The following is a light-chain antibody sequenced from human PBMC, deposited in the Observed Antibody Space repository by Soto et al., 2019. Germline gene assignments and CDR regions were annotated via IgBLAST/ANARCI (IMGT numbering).Light chain of an antibody. CDR1: QSVSSSY. V-gene: IGKV3-20*01. J-gene: IGKJ3*01. CDR2: GAS. Sequence: EIVLPQSPGTLSLSPGERATLSCRASQSVSSSYLAWYQQKPGQAPRLLIYGASSRATGIPDRFSGSGSGTDFTLTISRLEPEDFAVYYCQHRETFGPGTKVDIK. CDR3: QHRET.